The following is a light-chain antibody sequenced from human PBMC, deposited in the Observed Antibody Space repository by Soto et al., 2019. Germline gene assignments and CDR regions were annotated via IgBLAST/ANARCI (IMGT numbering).Light chain of an antibody. V-gene: IGKV3-20*01. J-gene: IGKJ1*01. CDR1: QSVKNNQ. Sequence: EIVLTQSPGTLSLTPGERATLSCRASQSVKNNQLAWYQQKAGQAPRLLIYGASSRATGIPDRFSGRGSGTDFTLTINRLEPEDVAVYYCHQYGSAPRTFGQGTKVEIK. CDR3: HQYGSAPRT. CDR2: GAS.